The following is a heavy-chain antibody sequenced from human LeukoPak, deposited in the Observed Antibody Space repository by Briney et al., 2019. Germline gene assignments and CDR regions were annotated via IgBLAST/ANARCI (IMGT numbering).Heavy chain of an antibody. CDR3: ARVPTVTIYYYYYYMDV. CDR1: GRTFSSYA. J-gene: IGHJ6*03. V-gene: IGHV1-69*13. CDR2: IIPIFGTA. D-gene: IGHD4-11*01. Sequence: SVKVSCKASGRTFSSYAISWVRQAPGQGLEWMGGIIPIFGTANYAQKFQGRVTITADESTSTAYMELSSLRSEDTAVYYCARVPTVTIYYYYYYMDVWGKGTTVTVSS.